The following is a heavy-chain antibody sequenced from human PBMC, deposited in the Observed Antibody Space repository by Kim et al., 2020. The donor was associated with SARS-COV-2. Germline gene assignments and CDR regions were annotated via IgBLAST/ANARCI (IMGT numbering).Heavy chain of an antibody. CDR2: IGTVGDT. CDR1: AFTFSNYD. D-gene: IGHD1-26*01. Sequence: GGSLRLSCAASAFTFSNYDMHWVRQVTGKGLEWVSAIGTVGDTFYADSVKGRFTISRENAQNSLYLQMNTLRAGDTAVYYCARAIGVDLGGGRMGYFDYWGQGALVTVSS. J-gene: IGHJ4*02. CDR3: ARAIGVDLGGGRMGYFDY. V-gene: IGHV3-13*04.